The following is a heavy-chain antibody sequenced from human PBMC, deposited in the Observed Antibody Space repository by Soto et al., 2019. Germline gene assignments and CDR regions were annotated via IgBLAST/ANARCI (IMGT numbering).Heavy chain of an antibody. V-gene: IGHV3-30*04. CDR2: VSSAERTK. J-gene: IGHJ4*02. CDR3: VRDNWDDRFDY. Sequence: GGSLRLSCAASGFTFIIYTMHWVRQAPGKGLEWVALVSSAERTKHYADSVKGRFTISRDNPNNTLHLQMNSLRVEDTAVYYCVRDNWDDRFDYWGQGTLVTVSS. CDR1: GFTFIIYT. D-gene: IGHD1-20*01.